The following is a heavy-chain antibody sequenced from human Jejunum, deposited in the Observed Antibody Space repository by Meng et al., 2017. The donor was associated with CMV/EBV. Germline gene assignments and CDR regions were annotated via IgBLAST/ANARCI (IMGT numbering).Heavy chain of an antibody. J-gene: IGHJ4*02. CDR1: GYTFTNYV. D-gene: IGHD3-10*01. V-gene: IGHV1-18*01. CDR2: ISGYNGNT. Sequence: QVQLVQSGAEVKKPGASVKVSCKASGYTFTNYVINWVRQAPGQGLEWMGWISGYNGNTNYAQNFQGRVTLTTDTSTSTAYMELRSLRSDDTAVYYCARGTPGRSYSDYWGPGTLVTVSS. CDR3: ARGTPGRSYSDY.